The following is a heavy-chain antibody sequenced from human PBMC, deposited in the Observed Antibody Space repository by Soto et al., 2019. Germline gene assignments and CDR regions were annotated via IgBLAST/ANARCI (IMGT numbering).Heavy chain of an antibody. J-gene: IGHJ5*02. CDR1: GGSISSFTYY. V-gene: IGHV4-39*01. CDR2: VYYNENT. CDR3: ARRERYYGSPGWFDP. D-gene: IGHD3-10*01. Sequence: SETLSLTCSVSGGSISSFTYYWGWIRQPPGKGLEWIGTVYYNENTYHNPSLKSRVTITVDTAKNQFSLNLRSVTAADTAMYFCARRERYYGSPGWFDPWGPGTLVTVSS.